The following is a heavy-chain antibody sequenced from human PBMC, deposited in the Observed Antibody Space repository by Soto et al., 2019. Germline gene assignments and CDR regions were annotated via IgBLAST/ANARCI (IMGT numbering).Heavy chain of an antibody. Sequence: QVQLVQSGAEVKKPGASVKVSCKVSGYTFTSYGINWVRQAPGQGLEWMGWITAYNFDTNYSQKFQGRVTMTIDTSTSTAYMELRSLTSDDTAVYYCASGFYGAGSYYILDYWGRGTLVTVSS. CDR3: ASGFYGAGSYYILDY. CDR1: GYTFTSYG. J-gene: IGHJ4*02. V-gene: IGHV1-18*01. D-gene: IGHD3-10*01. CDR2: ITAYNFDT.